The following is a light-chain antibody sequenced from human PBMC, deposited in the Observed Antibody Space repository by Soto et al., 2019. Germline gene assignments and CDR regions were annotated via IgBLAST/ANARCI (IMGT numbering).Light chain of an antibody. CDR1: SSDVGAYDY. CDR3: SSFAGINNLL. Sequence: QSALTQPPPASGSPGQSVTISCTGTSSDVGAYDYVSWYQQHPGKAPKLMIYEVSQRPSGVPDRFSGSKSGNTASLTISGLQAEDEGDYYCSSFAGINNLLFGGGTKLTVL. CDR2: EVS. V-gene: IGLV2-8*01. J-gene: IGLJ2*01.